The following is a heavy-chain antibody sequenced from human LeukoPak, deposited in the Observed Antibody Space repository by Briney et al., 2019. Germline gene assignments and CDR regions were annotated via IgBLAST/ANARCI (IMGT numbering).Heavy chain of an antibody. V-gene: IGHV1-69*05. CDR3: ARGGYSGYDSSYY. CDR1: GGTFSSYA. D-gene: IGHD5-12*01. J-gene: IGHJ4*02. Sequence: SVKVSCKASGGTFSSYAISWVRQAPGQGLEWMGGIIPIFGTANYAQKFQGRVTMTRDMSTSTVYMELSSLRSEDTAVYYCARGGYSGYDSSYYWGQGTLVTVSS. CDR2: IIPIFGTA.